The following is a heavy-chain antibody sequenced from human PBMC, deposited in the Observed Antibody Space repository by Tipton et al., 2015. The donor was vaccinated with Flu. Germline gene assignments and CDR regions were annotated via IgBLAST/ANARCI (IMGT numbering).Heavy chain of an antibody. V-gene: IGHV4-38-2*02. CDR3: ARALRTTGFDY. CDR1: GYSISSGYY. J-gene: IGHJ4*02. Sequence: LRLSCTVSGYSISSGYYWGWIRQPPGKGLEWIGSIYHSGSTYYNPSLKSRVTISVDTSKNQFSLKLTSVTAADTAVYSCARALRTTGFDYWGQGTLVTVSS. CDR2: IYHSGST. D-gene: IGHD1-1*01.